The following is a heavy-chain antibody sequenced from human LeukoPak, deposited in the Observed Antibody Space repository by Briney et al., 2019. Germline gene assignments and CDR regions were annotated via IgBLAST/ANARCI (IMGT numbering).Heavy chain of an antibody. Sequence: PSETLSLTCTVSGGSISSGDYYWSWIRQPPGKGLEWIGYIYYSGSTYYNPSLKSRVTISVDTSKNQFSLKLSSVTAADTAVYYCASEVWLGDSYYGMDVWGQGTTVTVSS. V-gene: IGHV4-30-4*01. CDR1: GGSISSGDYY. CDR3: ASEVWLGDSYYGMDV. CDR2: IYYSGST. D-gene: IGHD3-10*01. J-gene: IGHJ6*02.